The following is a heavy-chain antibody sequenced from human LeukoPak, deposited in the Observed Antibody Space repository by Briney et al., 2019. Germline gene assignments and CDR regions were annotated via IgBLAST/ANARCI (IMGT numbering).Heavy chain of an antibody. J-gene: IGHJ4*02. CDR3: AKVGDMITFGGVSVYFDY. CDR1: GFTFSNYA. Sequence: GGSLRLSCAASGFTFSNYAMSWVRQAPRKGLEWVSAISGSGGSTYYADSVKGRFTISRDNSKNTLYLQMNSLRAEDTAIYYCAKVGDMITFGGVSVYFDYWGQGTLVTVSS. CDR2: ISGSGGST. D-gene: IGHD3-16*01. V-gene: IGHV3-23*01.